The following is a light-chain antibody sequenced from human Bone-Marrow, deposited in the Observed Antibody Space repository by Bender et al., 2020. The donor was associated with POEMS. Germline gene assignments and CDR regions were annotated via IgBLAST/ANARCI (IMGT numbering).Light chain of an antibody. CDR2: DVS. V-gene: IGLV2-23*02. CDR3: CSYAGSSTTV. J-gene: IGLJ3*02. Sequence: QSVLTQPPSASGTPGQRVTISCSGTSSDVGSYNLVSWYQQYPGKAPKLMIYDVSKRPSGVSNRFSGSKSGNTASLTISGLQAEDEANYSCCSYAGSSTTVFGGGTKLTVL. CDR1: SSDVGSYNL.